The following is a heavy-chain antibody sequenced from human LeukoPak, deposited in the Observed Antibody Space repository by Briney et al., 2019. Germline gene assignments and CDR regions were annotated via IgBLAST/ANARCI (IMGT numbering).Heavy chain of an antibody. CDR2: ISYDGSNK. D-gene: IGHD7-27*01. Sequence: GSLRLSCAASGFTFSSYAMHWVRQAPGKGLEWVAVISYDGSNKYYADSVRGQFTISRDNSKNTLYLQMNSLRAEDTAVYYCAKTSLGHPPYYYSMDVWGQGTTVTVSS. J-gene: IGHJ6*02. V-gene: IGHV3-30-3*02. CDR1: GFTFSSYA. CDR3: AKTSLGHPPYYYSMDV.